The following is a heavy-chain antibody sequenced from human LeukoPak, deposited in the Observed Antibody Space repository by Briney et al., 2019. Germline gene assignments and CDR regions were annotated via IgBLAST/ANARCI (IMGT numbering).Heavy chain of an antibody. V-gene: IGHV3-23*01. CDR1: GFTFSSHG. CDR3: AKDDRWLQFCC. J-gene: IGHJ4*02. Sequence: PGGSLRLSCVASGFTFSSHGMNWVPQAPGKGLEWVSGIIPSGHTTYYADSVRGRFTISRDNSRTTVYLQMNSLRAEDTAVYYCAKDDRWLQFCCWGQGTLVTVSS. D-gene: IGHD5-24*01. CDR2: IIPSGHTT.